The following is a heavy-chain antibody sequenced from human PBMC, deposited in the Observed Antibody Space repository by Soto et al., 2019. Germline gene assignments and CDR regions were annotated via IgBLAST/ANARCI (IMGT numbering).Heavy chain of an antibody. CDR2: ISAYNGNT. CDR1: GYTFTSYG. V-gene: IGHV1-18*04. CDR3: ARDDFVVALFYYHGMDV. J-gene: IGHJ6*02. D-gene: IGHD2-15*01. Sequence: GASVKVSCKASGYTFTSYGISWVRQAPGQGLEWMGWISAYNGNTNYADRLQGRITLTTDTSTSTAYLELRSLRSDDTAVYYCARDDFVVALFYYHGMDVWGQGTTVTVSS.